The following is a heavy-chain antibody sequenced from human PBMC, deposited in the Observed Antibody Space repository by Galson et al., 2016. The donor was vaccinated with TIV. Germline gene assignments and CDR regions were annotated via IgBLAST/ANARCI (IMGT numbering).Heavy chain of an antibody. J-gene: IGHJ6*02. CDR1: GDSVSSNSAA. Sequence: CAISGDSVSSNSAAWNWIRQSPSRGLEWLGRTYYRSEWNSDYAVSVRSRIVIKADRSKNQFFLQLNSVTPEDNAVYFCARGRSGYNSTYYYYGMDVWGQGTTVSGS. V-gene: IGHV6-1*01. D-gene: IGHD5-24*01. CDR2: TYYRSEWNS. CDR3: ARGRSGYNSTYYYYGMDV.